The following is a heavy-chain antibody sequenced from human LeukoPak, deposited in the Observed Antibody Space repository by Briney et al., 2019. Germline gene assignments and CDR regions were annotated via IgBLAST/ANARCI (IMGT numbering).Heavy chain of an antibody. CDR3: ARRFTGSYSLDC. J-gene: IGHJ4*02. Sequence: YWSWIRQPPGKGLEWMGLIYPGDSDTTYSPSFQGQVTISADKSITTAYLQWSTLKASDTAMYYCARRFTGSYSLDCWGQGTLVTVSS. CDR1: YW. V-gene: IGHV5-51*06. D-gene: IGHD1-26*01. CDR2: IYPGDSDT.